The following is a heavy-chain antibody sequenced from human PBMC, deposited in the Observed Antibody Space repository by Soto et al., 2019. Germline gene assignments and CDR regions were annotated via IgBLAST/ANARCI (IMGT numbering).Heavy chain of an antibody. CDR3: ARQSSLPRDYGYRYGMDV. V-gene: IGHV5-51*01. D-gene: IGHD4-17*01. CDR1: GYSFTSYW. Sequence: GESLKISCKGSGYSFTSYWIGWVRQMPGKGLEWMGIIYPGDSDTRYSPSFQGQVTISADKSISTAYLQWSSLKASDTAMYYCARQSSLPRDYGYRYGMDVWGQGTTVTVSS. CDR2: IYPGDSDT. J-gene: IGHJ6*02.